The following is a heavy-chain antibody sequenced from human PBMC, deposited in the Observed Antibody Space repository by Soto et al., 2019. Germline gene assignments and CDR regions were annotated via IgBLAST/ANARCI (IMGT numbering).Heavy chain of an antibody. CDR3: ERRMIYSGRDY. CDR2: IYWDGDK. CDR1: GFSLSTSGVG. J-gene: IGHJ4*02. V-gene: IGHV2-5*02. Sequence: QITLKESGPPLVKPTQTLTLTCAFSGFSLSTSGVGVGWIRQPPGKALEWLALIYWDGDKHYIPSLKGSLTITKDTSKNQVVLTVTNMDPVDTATYYCERRMIYSGRDYWGQGTLVPVSS. D-gene: IGHD3-22*01.